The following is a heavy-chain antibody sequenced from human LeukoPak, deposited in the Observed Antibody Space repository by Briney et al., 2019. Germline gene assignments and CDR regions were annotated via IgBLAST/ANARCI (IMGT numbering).Heavy chain of an antibody. CDR2: INPSGGST. D-gene: IGHD7-27*01. CDR3: ARELAGGYFDY. Sequence: ASVKVSCKASGYTFTNYNMHWVRQAPEQGLEWMGIINPSGGSTSYAQKFQGRVTLTRDTSTSTAYMELSRLRSEDTAVYYCARELAGGYFDYWGQGTLVTVSS. J-gene: IGHJ4*02. CDR1: GYTFTNYN. V-gene: IGHV1-46*01.